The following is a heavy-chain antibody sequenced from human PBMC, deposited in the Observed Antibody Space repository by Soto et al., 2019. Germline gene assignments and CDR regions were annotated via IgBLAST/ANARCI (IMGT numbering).Heavy chain of an antibody. J-gene: IGHJ6*03. D-gene: IGHD2-2*01. Sequence: EVQLLESGGGLVQPGGSLRLSCAASGFTFSSYAMSWVRQAPGKGLEWVSANSGGGGTTYYSDSVKGRFTISRDNSKNTLYLQMNSLRAEDTAVYYCAKDQKFIVVVPSIDVWGKGTTVTVSS. CDR2: NSGGGGTT. CDR1: GFTFSSYA. CDR3: AKDQKFIVVVPSIDV. V-gene: IGHV3-23*01.